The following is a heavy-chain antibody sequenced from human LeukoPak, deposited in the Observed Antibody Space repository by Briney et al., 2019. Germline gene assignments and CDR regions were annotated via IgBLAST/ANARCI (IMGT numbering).Heavy chain of an antibody. Sequence: GGSLRLSCAASGFTFSNYDMHWVRQATGKGLEWVSAIGTAGDTYYPGSVKGRFTISRENAQNSLYLQMNSLRAGDTAVYYCARASAGGYEIDYWGQGTLVTVSS. CDR2: IGTAGDT. CDR3: ARASAGGYEIDY. CDR1: GFTFSNYD. D-gene: IGHD5-12*01. V-gene: IGHV3-13*01. J-gene: IGHJ4*02.